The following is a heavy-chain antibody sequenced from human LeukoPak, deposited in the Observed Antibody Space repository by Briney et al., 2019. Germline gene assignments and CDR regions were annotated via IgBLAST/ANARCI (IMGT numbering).Heavy chain of an antibody. CDR2: ISYSGST. CDR3: ARWVVAASATFVDY. Sequence: SETLSLTCTVSGDSIITSRYYWAWIRQPPGKGLEWIGSISYSGSTNYDPSLKSRVTISVDTSKNQFSLKLSSVTAADTAVYYCARWVVAASATFVDYWGQGTLVTVSS. CDR1: GDSIITSRYY. D-gene: IGHD2-15*01. J-gene: IGHJ4*02. V-gene: IGHV4-39*07.